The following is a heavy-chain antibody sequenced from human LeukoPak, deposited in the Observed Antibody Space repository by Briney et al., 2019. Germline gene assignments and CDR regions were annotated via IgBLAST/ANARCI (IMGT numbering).Heavy chain of an antibody. V-gene: IGHV1-18*01. CDR2: ISAYNGNT. J-gene: IGHJ4*02. D-gene: IGHD2-2*01. CDR3: ARGPVVPAAIFGFDQGVIDY. CDR1: GYTYTSYG. Sequence: ASVKVSCKASGYTYTSYGISWVRQAPGQGLEWRGGISAYNGNTSYAQKLQGRVTMTTDTSPSTASMERRRLRSDDTAVSYSARGPVVPAAIFGFDQGVIDYWGQGTLVTVSS.